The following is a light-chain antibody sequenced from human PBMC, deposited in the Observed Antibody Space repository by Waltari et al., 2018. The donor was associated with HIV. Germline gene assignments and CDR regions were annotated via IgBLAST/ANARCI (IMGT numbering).Light chain of an antibody. CDR1: SSNIGAGYE. V-gene: IGLV1-40*01. CDR3: QSYDSSLSGVL. J-gene: IGLJ2*01. Sequence: QSVLTQPPSVSGAPGQRVTISCTGSSSNIGAGYEVHWYQQLPGTDPKLLIYVINTRPSGVPDRFSGSKSGTSASLAITGLQAEDEADYYCQSYDSSLSGVLFGGGTKLTVL. CDR2: VIN.